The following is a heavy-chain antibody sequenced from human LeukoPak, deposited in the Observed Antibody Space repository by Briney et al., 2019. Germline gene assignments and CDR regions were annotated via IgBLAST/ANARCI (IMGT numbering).Heavy chain of an antibody. D-gene: IGHD1-26*01. CDR2: FYTSGST. V-gene: IGHV4-4*07. J-gene: IGHJ4*02. CDR1: GDSISSYY. Sequence: SETLSLTCTVSGDSISSYYWSWIRQPAGKGLEWIGRFYTSGSTNYNPSLKSRVTISVDRSRNQFSLNLRSVTAADTAVYYCARGPSRGSTLRGLHYFDYWGQGTLVTVSS. CDR3: ARGPSRGSTLRGLHYFDY.